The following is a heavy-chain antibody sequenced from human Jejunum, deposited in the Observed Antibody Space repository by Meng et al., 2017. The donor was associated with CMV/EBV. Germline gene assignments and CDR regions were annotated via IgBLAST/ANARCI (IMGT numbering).Heavy chain of an antibody. CDR3: ATSPISGAGYFEY. CDR1: GSTFTISY. Sequence: ASGSTFTISYMHWVRQAPGQGLEWMAISNPRDGGTQYARKVHGRVTVTRDTSTSTVYMELNSLTSGDTAIYYCATSPISGAGYFEYWGQGTLVTVSS. D-gene: IGHD7-27*01. CDR2: SNPRDGGT. V-gene: IGHV1-46*01. J-gene: IGHJ4*02.